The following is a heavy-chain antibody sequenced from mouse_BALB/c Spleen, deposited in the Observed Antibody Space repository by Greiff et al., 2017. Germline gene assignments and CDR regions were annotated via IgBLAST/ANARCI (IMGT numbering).Heavy chain of an antibody. Sequence: EVKVVESGGGLVQPGGSMKLSCVASGFTFSNYWMNWVRQSPEKGLEWVAEIRLKSNNYATHYAESVKGRFTISRDDSKSSVYLQMNNLRAEDTGIYYCTRSGSWYFDVWGAGTTVTVSS. D-gene: IGHD1-3*01. CDR1: GFTFSNYW. J-gene: IGHJ1*01. CDR2: IRLKSNNYAT. CDR3: TRSGSWYFDV. V-gene: IGHV6-6*02.